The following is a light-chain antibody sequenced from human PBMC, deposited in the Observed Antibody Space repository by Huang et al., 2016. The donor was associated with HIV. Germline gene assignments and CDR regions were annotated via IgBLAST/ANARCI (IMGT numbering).Light chain of an antibody. CDR3: QQYYATPYT. J-gene: IGKJ2*01. Sequence: DIVMTQSPESLALAVGQRATITCKSSQSILYSSSNKNFLAWYQQELGQPPKLLIYWASTRESGVPDRFSGSGSGTDFTLTVDSLQPEDVAVYYCQQYYATPYTFGQGTKLEIK. CDR1: QSILYSSSNKNF. CDR2: WAS. V-gene: IGKV4-1*01.